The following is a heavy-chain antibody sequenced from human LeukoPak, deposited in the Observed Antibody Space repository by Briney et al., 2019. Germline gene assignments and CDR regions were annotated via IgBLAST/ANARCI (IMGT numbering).Heavy chain of an antibody. CDR2: ISGDGSDI. CDR3: ARAPREWLLGYYFDY. V-gene: IGHV3-11*04. D-gene: IGHD3-3*01. CDR1: GFTFSDSF. Sequence: GGSLRLSCAASGFTFSDSFMSWIRQAPGKGLEWVSYISGDGSDIYYADSIKGRFTVSRDNAKNSLYLQMNSLRVEDTAVYYCARAPREWLLGYYFDYWGQGTLVTVSS. J-gene: IGHJ4*02.